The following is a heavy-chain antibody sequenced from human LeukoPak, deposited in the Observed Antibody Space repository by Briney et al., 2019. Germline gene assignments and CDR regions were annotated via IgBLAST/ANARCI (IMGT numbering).Heavy chain of an antibody. CDR2: ISGSGGST. V-gene: IGHV3-23*01. CDR3: AREASGWYKRTPFDY. CDR1: GFTFSSYA. J-gene: IGHJ4*02. Sequence: GGSLRLSCAASGFTFSSYAMSWVRQAPGKGLEWVSTISGSGGSTYYADSVKGRFTISRDNSKNTLYLQMNSLRAEDTAVYYCAREASGWYKRTPFDYWGQGTLVSVSS. D-gene: IGHD6-19*01.